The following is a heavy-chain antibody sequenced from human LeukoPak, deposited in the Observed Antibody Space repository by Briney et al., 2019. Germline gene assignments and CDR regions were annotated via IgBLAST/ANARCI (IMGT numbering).Heavy chain of an antibody. Sequence: PSETLSLTCAVYDGSVSGYYWSWIRQPPGKGLEWIGEINHSGSTNYNPSLKSRVTISVDTSKNQFSLKLSSVTAADTAVYYCARAPSPRGYSYGYAFSYYYGMDVWGQGTTVTVSS. J-gene: IGHJ6*02. CDR3: ARAPSPRGYSYGYAFSYYYGMDV. CDR1: DGSVSGYY. V-gene: IGHV4-34*01. CDR2: INHSGST. D-gene: IGHD5-18*01.